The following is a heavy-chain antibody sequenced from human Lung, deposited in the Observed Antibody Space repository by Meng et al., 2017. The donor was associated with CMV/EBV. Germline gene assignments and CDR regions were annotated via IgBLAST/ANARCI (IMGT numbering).Heavy chain of an antibody. CDR1: GGAFSNYV. Sequence: SXXVSXKASGGAFSNYVIVWVRQAPGQGLEWLGGIIPSFDTTRYAQKFQGRVSITTDESTMTAYLELASLTSDDTAVYYCAREGILPHAFDVWGQGTVVTVSS. V-gene: IGHV1-69*05. CDR2: IIPSFDTT. CDR3: AREGILPHAFDV. D-gene: IGHD3-10*01. J-gene: IGHJ3*01.